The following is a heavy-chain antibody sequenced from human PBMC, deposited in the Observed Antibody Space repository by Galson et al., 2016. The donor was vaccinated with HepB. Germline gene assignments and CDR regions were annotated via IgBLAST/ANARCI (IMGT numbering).Heavy chain of an antibody. CDR2: ISHDGSVR. J-gene: IGHJ4*02. CDR1: GFTFSSYV. V-gene: IGHV3-74*03. D-gene: IGHD1-14*01. Sequence: RLSCAASGFTFSSYVMHWVRQTPGKGLVWVSRISHDGSVRTYADSVKGRSTISRDNAKNTLYLQMNSLRAEDTAVYYCSKERNLMFYDYWGQGALVTVSS. CDR3: SKERNLMFYDY.